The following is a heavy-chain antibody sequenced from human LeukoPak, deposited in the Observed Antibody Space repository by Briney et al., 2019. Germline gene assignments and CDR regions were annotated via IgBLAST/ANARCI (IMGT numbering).Heavy chain of an antibody. CDR3: TRNVLGYGDWDI. J-gene: IGHJ4*02. V-gene: IGHV3-74*01. Sequence: GGSLRLSCAASGFTFKLYWMHWVRQAPGKGLVWVSRVNSDGSTTDYADSVKGRFTISRDNAKNTLYLQMNSLRVDDTAIYYCTRNVLGYGDWDIWGQGTLVTVSS. CDR2: VNSDGSTT. D-gene: IGHD4-17*01. CDR1: GFTFKLYW.